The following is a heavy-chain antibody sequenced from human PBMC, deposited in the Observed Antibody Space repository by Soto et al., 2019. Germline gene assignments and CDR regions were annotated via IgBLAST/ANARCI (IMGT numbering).Heavy chain of an antibody. V-gene: IGHV3-33*01. CDR3: ARESITIFGVVPGGGMDV. J-gene: IGHJ6*02. Sequence: QVQLVESGGGVVQPGRSLRLSCAASGFTFSSYGMHWVRQAPGKGLEWVAVIWYDGSNKYYADSVKGRFTISRDNSKNTLYLQMNSLRAEDTAVYYCARESITIFGVVPGGGMDVWGQGTTVTVSS. CDR1: GFTFSSYG. D-gene: IGHD3-3*01. CDR2: IWYDGSNK.